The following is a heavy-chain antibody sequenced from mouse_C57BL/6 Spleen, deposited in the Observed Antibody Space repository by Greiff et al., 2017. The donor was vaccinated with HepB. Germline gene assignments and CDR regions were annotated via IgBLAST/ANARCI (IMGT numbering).Heavy chain of an antibody. CDR3: ARILIYDGYYYAMDY. V-gene: IGHV1-55*01. CDR2: IYPGSGST. J-gene: IGHJ4*01. D-gene: IGHD2-3*01. Sequence: QVQLQQPGAELVKPGASVKMSCKASGYTFTSYWITWVKQRPGQGLEWIGDIYPGSGSTNYNEKFKSKATLTVDTSSSTAYMQLSSLTSEDSAVYYCARILIYDGYYYAMDYWGQGTSVTVSS. CDR1: GYTFTSYW.